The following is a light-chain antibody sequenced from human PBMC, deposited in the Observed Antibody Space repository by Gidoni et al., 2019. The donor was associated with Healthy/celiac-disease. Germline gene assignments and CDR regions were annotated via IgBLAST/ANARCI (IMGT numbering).Light chain of an antibody. CDR1: QSVSSN. CDR3: QHYNDRPPWT. CDR2: GAA. J-gene: IGKJ1*01. Sequence: EIVMTQSPATLSVSPGERATLSCRASQSVSSNLSWYQQKPGQAPRLLIYGAATRATSIPAGSSGSRCGTEFAITISSLQSEDFAVYYCQHYNDRPPWTFGQGTKVEIK. V-gene: IGKV3-15*01.